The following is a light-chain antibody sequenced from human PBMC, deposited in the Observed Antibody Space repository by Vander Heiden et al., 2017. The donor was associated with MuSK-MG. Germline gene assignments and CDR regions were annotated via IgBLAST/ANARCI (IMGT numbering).Light chain of an antibody. Sequence: DIPLTQFPSSLSASVGDRVTITCRASQGISNYLAWYQQKPGKVPKLLIYAASTLQSGVPSRFSGSGSGTDFTLTISSLQPEDVATYYCQKDNSAPWTFGQGTKVEIK. J-gene: IGKJ1*01. V-gene: IGKV1-27*01. CDR3: QKDNSAPWT. CDR2: AAS. CDR1: QGISNY.